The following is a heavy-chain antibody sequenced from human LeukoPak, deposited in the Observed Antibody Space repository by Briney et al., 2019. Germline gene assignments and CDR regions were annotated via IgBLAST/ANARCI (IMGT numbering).Heavy chain of an antibody. V-gene: IGHV3-74*01. Sequence: GGSLRLSCAASGFTFSSYWMYWVRQAPGKGLVWVSRINSDGKTTNYADSVKGRFTISRDNAKNTLYLQMNSLRAEDTAVYYCTRDITLTRGGRSDYWGQGTLVTVSS. D-gene: IGHD3-10*01. CDR1: GFTFSSYW. CDR2: INSDGKTT. J-gene: IGHJ4*02. CDR3: TRDITLTRGGRSDY.